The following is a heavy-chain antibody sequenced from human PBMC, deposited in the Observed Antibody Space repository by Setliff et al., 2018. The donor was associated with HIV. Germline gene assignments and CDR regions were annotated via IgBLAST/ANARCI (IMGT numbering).Heavy chain of an antibody. CDR2: ITSNLNY. CDR1: GLSVSDHY. CDR3: ARVGRITIFGVVIPQGFDY. Sequence: GGSLRLSCAVSGLSVSDHYIDWVRQTPGKGLEWVSSITSNLNYKYADSVKGRFTISRDNAKNSLYLQMNSLRAEDTAVYYCARVGRITIFGVVIPQGFDYWGQGTLVTVSS. V-gene: IGHV3-21*01. J-gene: IGHJ4*02. D-gene: IGHD3-3*01.